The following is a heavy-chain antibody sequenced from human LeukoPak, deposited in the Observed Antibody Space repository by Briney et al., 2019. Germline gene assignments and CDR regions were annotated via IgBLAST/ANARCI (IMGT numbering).Heavy chain of an antibody. Sequence: GGSLRLSCAASGFIFSSYAMSWVRQAPGKGLEWVSAISGSGGSTYYADSVKGRFTISRDNSKNTLYLQMNSLRAEDTAVYYCAKVGYCSSTSCSQWAFDIWGQGTMVTVSS. CDR1: GFIFSSYA. CDR3: AKVGYCSSTSCSQWAFDI. D-gene: IGHD2-2*03. J-gene: IGHJ3*02. CDR2: ISGSGGST. V-gene: IGHV3-23*01.